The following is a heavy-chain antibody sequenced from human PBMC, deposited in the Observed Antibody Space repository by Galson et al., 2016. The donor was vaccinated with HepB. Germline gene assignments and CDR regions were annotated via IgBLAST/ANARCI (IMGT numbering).Heavy chain of an antibody. D-gene: IGHD4-23*01. V-gene: IGHV3-21*01. Sequence: SLRLSCAASGFTFNSYNMNWVRQAPGKGLEWVSSITSSSNYIYYADSVRGRFTISRDNAKNSLHLQMNSLRAEDTAVYYCAGAYVGNARRGTYWYFDFWGRGTLVTVSS. J-gene: IGHJ2*01. CDR2: ITSSSNYI. CDR3: AGAYVGNARRGTYWYFDF. CDR1: GFTFNSYN.